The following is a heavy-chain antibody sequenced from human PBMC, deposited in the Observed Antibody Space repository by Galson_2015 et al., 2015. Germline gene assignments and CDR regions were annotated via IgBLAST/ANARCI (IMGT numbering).Heavy chain of an antibody. CDR3: ARLHGVDCSSTNCYAGSFDY. D-gene: IGHD2-2*01. V-gene: IGHV4-39*01. CDR2: IDYSGST. J-gene: IGHJ4*02. Sequence: ETLSLTCPVSGGSISSSTYFWGWIRQPPGKGLEWIGNIDYSGSTNYSPSLKSRVTIFADTSKNQFSLKLSSVSAADTAVYYCARLHGVDCSSTNCYAGSFDYWGQGTLVTVSS. CDR1: GGSISSSTYF.